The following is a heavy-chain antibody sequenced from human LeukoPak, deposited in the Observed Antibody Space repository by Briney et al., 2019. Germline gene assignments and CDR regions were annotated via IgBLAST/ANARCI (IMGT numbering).Heavy chain of an antibody. J-gene: IGHJ4*02. V-gene: IGHV4-31*03. CDR1: GGSISRGGYY. Sequence: SETLSLTCTVSGGSISRGGYYWSWIRQHPGKGLEWIGYSNYSGSTYYNPSLKSRVTISVDTSKNQFSLKLSSVTAADTAVYYCARKSIAARHFDYWGQGTLVTVSS. CDR3: ARKSIAARHFDY. D-gene: IGHD6-6*01. CDR2: SNYSGST.